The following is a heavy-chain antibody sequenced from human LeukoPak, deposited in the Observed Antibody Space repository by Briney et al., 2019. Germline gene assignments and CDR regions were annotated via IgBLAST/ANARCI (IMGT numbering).Heavy chain of an antibody. Sequence: SETLSLTCTVSGGSINNDSYYWGWIRQPPGKGLEWIGTIFHSGSAYYNPSLQSRVTISVDTSKSQFSLKLSSVTAADTAVYYCARLTRRSGNYFDYWGQGTLVTVSS. V-gene: IGHV4-39*07. D-gene: IGHD1-1*01. CDR1: GGSINNDSYY. CDR2: IFHSGSA. J-gene: IGHJ4*02. CDR3: ARLTRRSGNYFDY.